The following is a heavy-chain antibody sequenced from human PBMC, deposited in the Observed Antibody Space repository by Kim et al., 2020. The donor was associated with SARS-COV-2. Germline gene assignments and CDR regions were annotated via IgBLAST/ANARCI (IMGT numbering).Heavy chain of an antibody. V-gene: IGHV1-69*13. J-gene: IGHJ4*02. CDR1: GGTFSSYA. Sequence: SVKVSCKASGGTFSSYAISWVRQAPGQGLEWMGGIIPIFGTANYAQKFQGRVTITADESTSTAYMELSSLRSEDTAVYYCARDGEYSSSSYYWGQGTLVTVSS. CDR2: IIPIFGTA. CDR3: ARDGEYSSSSYY. D-gene: IGHD6-6*01.